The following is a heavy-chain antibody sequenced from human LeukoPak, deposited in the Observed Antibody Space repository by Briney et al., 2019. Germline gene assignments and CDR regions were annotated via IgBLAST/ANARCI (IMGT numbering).Heavy chain of an antibody. CDR3: ARVVTVVTSRYFDY. Sequence: SVKVSCKASGGTFSSYAISWVRQAPGQGLEWMGGIIPIFGTANYAQKFQGRVTITADESTSTAYMELSSLRSEDTAVYYCARVVTVVTSRYFDYWGQGTLVTVSS. CDR1: GGTFSSYA. V-gene: IGHV1-69*13. D-gene: IGHD4-23*01. J-gene: IGHJ4*02. CDR2: IIPIFGTA.